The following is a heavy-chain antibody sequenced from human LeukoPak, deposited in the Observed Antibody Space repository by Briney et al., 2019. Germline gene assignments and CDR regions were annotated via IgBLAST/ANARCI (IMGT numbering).Heavy chain of an antibody. J-gene: IGHJ4*02. CDR2: IRYDGINE. D-gene: IGHD3-3*01. Sequence: GGSLRLSCAASGFTFSSYGMHWVRQAPGKGLEWVSYIRYDGINEYYADSVGGRFTISRDISKKTLYLQMNSLRAEDTAVYYCAKDRGVFGVAYSLDYWGQGTLVTVSS. CDR3: AKDRGVFGVAYSLDY. CDR1: GFTFSSYG. V-gene: IGHV3-30*02.